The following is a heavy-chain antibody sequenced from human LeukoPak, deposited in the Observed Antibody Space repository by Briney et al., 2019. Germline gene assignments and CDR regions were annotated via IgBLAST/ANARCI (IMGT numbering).Heavy chain of an antibody. CDR3: AKVADSGRTTGAFDI. Sequence: GSSLRLSWAASAFTFVVFPWIRSWEHPRMPLAGALGISWNSGSIGYAHSVKGRFTISRDNAKNSLYLQMNSLRAEDTALYYCAKVADSGRTTGAFDIWGQGTMVTVSS. V-gene: IGHV3-9*01. D-gene: IGHD1-26*01. CDR2: ISWNSGSI. J-gene: IGHJ3*02. CDR1: AFTFVVFP.